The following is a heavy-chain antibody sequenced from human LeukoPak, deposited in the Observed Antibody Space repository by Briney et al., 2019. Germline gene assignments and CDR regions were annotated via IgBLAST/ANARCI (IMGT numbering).Heavy chain of an antibody. CDR1: GGSISSSYY. J-gene: IGHJ4*02. Sequence: SQTLSLTCTVSGGSISSSYYWSWIRQPPGKGLGWIGRIYTSGCTNYNPSLKGRDTLPVDTSKNQFSMKQSPVTDAETALCYCTRGSRSTYDYWDQGTLVTVSS. D-gene: IGHD2/OR15-2a*01. V-gene: IGHV4-61*02. CDR2: IYTSGCT. CDR3: TRGSRSTYDY.